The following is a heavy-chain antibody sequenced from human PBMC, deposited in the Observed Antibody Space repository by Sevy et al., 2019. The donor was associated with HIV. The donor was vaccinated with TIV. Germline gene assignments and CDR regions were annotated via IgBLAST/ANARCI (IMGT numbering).Heavy chain of an antibody. Sequence: GSLRLSCAASGFPFDDYEMNWVRQTPGKGLEGVSGFNWNGATTGYTDSVKGRFAISRDNARNTLSLQMNNLRGEDSAFSSCARLRSCGGDCYYFDNWGQGTLVTVSS. V-gene: IGHV3-20*04. CDR1: GFPFDDYE. J-gene: IGHJ4*02. D-gene: IGHD2-21*02. CDR3: ARLRSCGGDCYYFDN. CDR2: FNWNGATT.